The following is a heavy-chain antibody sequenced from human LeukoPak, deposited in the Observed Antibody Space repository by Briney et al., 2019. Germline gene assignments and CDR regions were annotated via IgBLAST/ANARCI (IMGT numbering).Heavy chain of an antibody. CDR1: GYSFTSYS. D-gene: IGHD5-12*01. V-gene: IGHV5-10-1*01. CDR2: IDPSDSYT. Sequence: RGESLKISCKVSGYSFTSYSITWVRQMPGKGLEWMGTIDPSDSYTNYSPSFQGHVTISADKSISTAYLQWSSLKASDTAMYYCARTGGYDPYYYYYYGMDVWGQGTTVTVSS. J-gene: IGHJ6*02. CDR3: ARTGGYDPYYYYYYGMDV.